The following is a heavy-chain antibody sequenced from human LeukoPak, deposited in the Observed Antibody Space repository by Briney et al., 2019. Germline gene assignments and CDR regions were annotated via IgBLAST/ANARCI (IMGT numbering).Heavy chain of an antibody. Sequence: SVKVSCKASGYTFTGYYMHWVRQAPGQGLEWMGWINPNSGGTNYAQKFQGRVTMTRDTSISTAYMELSRLRSDDTAVYYCARLYRLGPYYFDYWGQGTLVTVSS. V-gene: IGHV1-2*02. CDR3: ARLYRLGPYYFDY. J-gene: IGHJ4*02. D-gene: IGHD2-2*02. CDR2: INPNSGGT. CDR1: GYTFTGYY.